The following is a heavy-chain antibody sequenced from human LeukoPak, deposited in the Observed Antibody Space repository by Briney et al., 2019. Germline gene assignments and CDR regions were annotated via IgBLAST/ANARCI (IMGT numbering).Heavy chain of an antibody. J-gene: IGHJ6*03. D-gene: IGHD3-22*01. CDR1: GYTFTSYD. Sequence: EASVKVSCKASGYTFTSYDINWVRQATGQGLEWMGWMNPNSGNIGFAQKFQGRVTMTRNTSISTAYMELSSLRSEDTAVYYCARGADGSGHYYYYYYMDVWGKGTTVTISS. CDR2: MNPNSGNI. CDR3: ARGADGSGHYYYYYYMDV. V-gene: IGHV1-8*01.